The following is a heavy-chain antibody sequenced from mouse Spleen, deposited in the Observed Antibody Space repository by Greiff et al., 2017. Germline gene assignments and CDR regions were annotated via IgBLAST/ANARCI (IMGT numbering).Heavy chain of an antibody. CDR2: ISSGGSYT. CDR3: ARRSYYYGSSMYYLDY. J-gene: IGHJ2*01. CDR1: GFTFSSYG. V-gene: IGHV5-6*01. Sequence: EVHLVESGGDLVKPGGSLKLSCAASGFTFSSYGMSWVRQTPDKRLEWVATISSGGSYTYYPDSVKGRFTISRDNAKNTLYLQMSSLKSEDTAMYYCARRSYYYGSSMYYLDYWGQGTTLTVSS. D-gene: IGHD1-1*01.